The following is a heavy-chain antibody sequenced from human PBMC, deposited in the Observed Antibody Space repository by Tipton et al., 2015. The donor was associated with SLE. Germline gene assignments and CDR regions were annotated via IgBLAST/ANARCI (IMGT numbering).Heavy chain of an antibody. J-gene: IGHJ5*02. CDR1: GYSISSGYY. D-gene: IGHD4-17*01. CDR2: IYHSGST. V-gene: IGHV4-38-2*01. CDR3: ARRFDYGDYYNWFDP. Sequence: TLSLTCAVSGYSISSGYYWGWIRQPPGKGLEWIGSIYHSGSTNYNPSLKSRVTISVDKSKNQFSLKLSSVTAADTAVYYCARRFDYGDYYNWFDPWGQGTLVTVSS.